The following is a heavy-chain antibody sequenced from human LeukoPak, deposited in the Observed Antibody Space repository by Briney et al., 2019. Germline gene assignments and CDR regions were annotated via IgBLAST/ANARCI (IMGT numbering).Heavy chain of an antibody. D-gene: IGHD3-10*01. J-gene: IGHJ4*02. CDR2: INTNTGNP. V-gene: IGHV7-4-1*02. CDR3: ARDPRSGSYDY. Sequence: ASVKVSCKTSGYTFTIYSMNWVRQAPGQGLEWMGYINTNTGNPTYAQGFTGRFVFSLDTSVSTAYLQISSLEAEDTAVYYCARDPRSGSYDYWGQGTLVTVSS. CDR1: GYTFTIYS.